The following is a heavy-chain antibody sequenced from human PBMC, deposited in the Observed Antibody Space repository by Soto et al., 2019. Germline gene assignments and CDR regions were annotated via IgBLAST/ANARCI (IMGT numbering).Heavy chain of an antibody. Sequence: PSETLSLTCTVSGGSISSGGYYWSWIRQHPGKGLEWIGYIYYSGSTYYNPSLKSRVTIPVDTSKNQFSLKLSSVTAADTAVYYCAFSGYDRYYYGMDVWGQGTTVTVS. J-gene: IGHJ6*02. CDR1: GGSISSGGYY. D-gene: IGHD5-12*01. V-gene: IGHV4-31*03. CDR3: AFSGYDRYYYGMDV. CDR2: IYYSGST.